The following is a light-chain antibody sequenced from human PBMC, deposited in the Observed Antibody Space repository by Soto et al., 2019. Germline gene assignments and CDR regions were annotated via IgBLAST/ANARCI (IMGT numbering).Light chain of an antibody. V-gene: IGKV1-5*03. J-gene: IGKJ1*01. CDR3: QQYNTYSPWT. CDR1: QSVSIW. Sequence: DIQMTQSPSTLSASVGDRVTITCRASQSVSIWLAWYQQKPGKAPKLLIYKASSLESGVPSRFSGSGSGTEFTLTISSLQPDDFATYYCQQYNTYSPWTFGQGTKVEIK. CDR2: KAS.